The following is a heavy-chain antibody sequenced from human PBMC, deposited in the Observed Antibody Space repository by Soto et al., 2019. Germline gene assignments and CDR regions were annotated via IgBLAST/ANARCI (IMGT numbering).Heavy chain of an antibody. CDR2: VSGSGGTT. D-gene: IGHD4-17*01. J-gene: IGHJ4*02. CDR1: GFTFSSSA. CDR3: ATRMTTAPY. V-gene: IGHV3-23*01. Sequence: EVQLLDSGGGLVQPGGSLRLSCAASGFTFSSSAMSWVRQAPGKGLEWVSAVSGSGGTTYYADSVRGRFTISRDNSKNTLYLQMNSLKAEDTAVYYCATRMTTAPYWGQGALVNVSS.